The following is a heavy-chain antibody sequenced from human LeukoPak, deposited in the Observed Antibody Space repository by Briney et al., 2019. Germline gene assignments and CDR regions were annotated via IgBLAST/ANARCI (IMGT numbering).Heavy chain of an antibody. D-gene: IGHD4-17*01. CDR3: ARGSDYADRQPPFDY. V-gene: IGHV3-48*01. Sequence: GGSLRLSCAASGFSFSIYNMNWVRQAPGRGLEWISYISTRSNIIYYADSVKGRFTISRDNDKKSLFLQMNSLRAEDTAVYYCARGSDYADRQPPFDYWGQGTLVTVSS. CDR1: GFSFSIYN. CDR2: ISTRSNII. J-gene: IGHJ4*02.